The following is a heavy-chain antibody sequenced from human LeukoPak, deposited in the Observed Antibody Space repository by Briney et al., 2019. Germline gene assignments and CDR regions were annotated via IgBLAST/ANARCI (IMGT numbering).Heavy chain of an antibody. CDR2: ISTSGSST. J-gene: IGHJ4*02. CDR1: GFTFSTYA. D-gene: IGHD3-10*01. Sequence: GGSLRLSCAASGFTFSTYAMSWVRQAPGKGLEWVSGISTSGSSTYCADSVKGRFTISRDNSKNTLYLQMNSLRAEDTAVYYCATGKRGPRPFDYWGQGTLVTVSS. V-gene: IGHV3-23*01. CDR3: ATGKRGPRPFDY.